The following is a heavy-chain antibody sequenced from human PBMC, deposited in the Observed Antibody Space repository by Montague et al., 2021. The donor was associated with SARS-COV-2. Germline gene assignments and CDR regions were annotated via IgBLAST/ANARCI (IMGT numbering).Heavy chain of an antibody. CDR1: GESFSGFF. CDR3: ARWDPQTLTVISLRGKSAIDY. D-gene: IGHD4-11*01. CDR2: INDRGVTNY. V-gene: IGHV4-34*01. Sequence: SETLSLTCAVYGESFSGFFWSWIRQPPGKGLEWIAEINDRGVTNYNYNPSLGSRVTISADTSENQFSLKLRSVTAADTAVYYCARWDPQTLTVISLRGKSAIDYWGRGTLVTVSS. J-gene: IGHJ4*02.